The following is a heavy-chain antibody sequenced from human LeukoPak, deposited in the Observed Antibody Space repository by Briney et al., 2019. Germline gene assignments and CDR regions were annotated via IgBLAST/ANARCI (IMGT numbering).Heavy chain of an antibody. D-gene: IGHD6-13*01. CDR3: ARGHPTPRMYSSSWWNNYYYYYYMDV. Sequence: ASVKVSCKASGYTFTNNGINWVRQATGQGLEWMGWMNPNSGNTGYAQKFQGRVTMTRNTSISTAYMELSSLRSEDTAVYYCARGHPTPRMYSSSWWNNYYYYYYMDVWGKGTTVTISS. V-gene: IGHV1-8*02. CDR1: GYTFTNNG. J-gene: IGHJ6*03. CDR2: MNPNSGNT.